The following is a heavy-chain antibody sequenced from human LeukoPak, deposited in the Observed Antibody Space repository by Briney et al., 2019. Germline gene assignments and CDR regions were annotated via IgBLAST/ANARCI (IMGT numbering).Heavy chain of an antibody. V-gene: IGHV4-39*01. CDR2: IYYSGST. D-gene: IGHD6-13*01. CDR3: ARHLMIAAAGPRWIDY. CDR1: GGSISSSSYY. J-gene: IGHJ4*02. Sequence: PSETLSFTGTVSGGSISSSSYYWGWIRQPPGKGLEWIGSIYYSGSTYYNPSLKSRVTISVDTSKNQFSLKLSSVTAADTAVYYCARHLMIAAAGPRWIDYWGQGTLVTVSS.